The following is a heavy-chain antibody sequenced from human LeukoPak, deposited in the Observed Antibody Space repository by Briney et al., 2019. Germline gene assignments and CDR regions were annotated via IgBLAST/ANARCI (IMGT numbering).Heavy chain of an antibody. CDR3: AKDLSPSGWSPFDY. CDR2: ISGSCGST. Sequence: PGGSLRLSCAASGFTFSSYAMSWVRQAPGKGLEWVSAISGSCGSTYYADSVKGRFTISRDNSKNTLYLQMNSLRAEDTAVYYCAKDLSPSGWSPFDYWGQGTLVTVSS. CDR1: GFTFSSYA. V-gene: IGHV3-23*01. J-gene: IGHJ4*02. D-gene: IGHD6-19*01.